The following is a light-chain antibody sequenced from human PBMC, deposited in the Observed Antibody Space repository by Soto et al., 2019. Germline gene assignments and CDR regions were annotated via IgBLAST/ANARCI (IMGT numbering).Light chain of an antibody. V-gene: IGKV1-9*01. CDR2: EAS. CDR1: QDISDY. Sequence: DIQLTQSPSFLSASVGDRVTITCRANQDISDYLAWYQQKPGKAPNLLIYEASTLQSGVPSRFSGSGSGTEFTLSVSSLQPEDFATYYCLQLDSYPRTFGQGTKVEVK. J-gene: IGKJ1*01. CDR3: LQLDSYPRT.